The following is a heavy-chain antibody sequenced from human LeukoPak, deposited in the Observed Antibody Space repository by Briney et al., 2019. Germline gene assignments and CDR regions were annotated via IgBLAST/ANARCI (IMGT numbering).Heavy chain of an antibody. D-gene: IGHD6-19*01. CDR2: IFYSGTT. CDR3: ARGPFKQWLRSGAFDI. J-gene: IGHJ3*02. CDR1: DGSIRRGDYY. Sequence: SETLSLTCTVSDGSIRRGDYYWSWIRQPPGKGLEWIGYIFYSGTTYYNPSLNSRVTISVDTSKNQFSLKLSSVTAADTAVYYCARGPFKQWLRSGAFDIWGQGTMVTVSS. V-gene: IGHV4-30-4*08.